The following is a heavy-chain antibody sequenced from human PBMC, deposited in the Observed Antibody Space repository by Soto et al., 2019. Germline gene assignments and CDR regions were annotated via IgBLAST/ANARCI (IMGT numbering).Heavy chain of an antibody. Sequence: QVQLVQSGAEVKKPGSSVKVSCKASGGTFSSYTISWVRQAPGQGLEWMGRIIPILGIANYAQKFQGRVTITADKSTSTAYMELTSLRSEDTAVYYCPRGTYDSSGLPTDYWGQGTLVTVSS. D-gene: IGHD3-22*01. CDR3: PRGTYDSSGLPTDY. V-gene: IGHV1-69*02. CDR2: IIPILGIA. J-gene: IGHJ4*02. CDR1: GGTFSSYT.